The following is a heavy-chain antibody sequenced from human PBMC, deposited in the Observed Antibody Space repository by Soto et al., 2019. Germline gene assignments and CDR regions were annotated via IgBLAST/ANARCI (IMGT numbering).Heavy chain of an antibody. D-gene: IGHD1-26*01. J-gene: IGHJ5*02. V-gene: IGHV3-74*01. CDR3: ARGEEWELPDWFDP. Sequence: EVQLVESGGGLVQPGGSLRLSCAASGFTFSGFWMHWVRQAPGKGLVWVSRASPDGTTTSYADSVKGRFTISRDNAKNTLYMQMNSLRAEDTAVYYCARGEEWELPDWFDPWGQGTLVTVSS. CDR1: GFTFSGFW. CDR2: ASPDGTTT.